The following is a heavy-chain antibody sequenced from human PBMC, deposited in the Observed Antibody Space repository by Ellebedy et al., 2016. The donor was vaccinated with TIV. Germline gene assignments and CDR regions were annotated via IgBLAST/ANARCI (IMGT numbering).Heavy chain of an antibody. V-gene: IGHV1-69*10. D-gene: IGHD3-10*01. CDR3: ARGQRRGGDHDYFDF. J-gene: IGHJ4*02. CDR2: IIPLLDSV. CDR1: GSPFGALV. Sequence: AASVKVSCKASGSPFGALVMNWVRQAPGQGLEWVGGIIPLLDSVTYAQRFQGRISITADRSTSTFYLEVRSLTSDDTALYYCARGQRRGGDHDYFDFWGQGTLITVSS.